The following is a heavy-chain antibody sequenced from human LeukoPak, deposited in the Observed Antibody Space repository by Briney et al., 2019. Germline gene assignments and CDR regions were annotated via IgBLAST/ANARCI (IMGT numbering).Heavy chain of an antibody. Sequence: KPSETLSLTCTVSGYSISSGYYWGWIRQPPGKGLEWIGSIYHSGSTYYNPSLKSRVTISVDTSKNQFSPKLSSVTAADTAVYYCASVYSSGWYLDYWGQGTLVTVSS. D-gene: IGHD6-19*01. CDR2: IYHSGST. CDR1: GYSISSGYY. CDR3: ASVYSSGWYLDY. J-gene: IGHJ4*02. V-gene: IGHV4-38-2*02.